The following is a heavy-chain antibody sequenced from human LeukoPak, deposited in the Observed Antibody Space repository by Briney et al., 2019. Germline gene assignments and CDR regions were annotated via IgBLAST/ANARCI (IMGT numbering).Heavy chain of an antibody. V-gene: IGHV4-59*08. CDR3: ATSPQYGGY. Sequence: SETLSLTCAVYGGSFSGYYWSWIRQPPGKGLEWIGYIYYSGSTNYNPSLKSRVTISVDTSKNQFSLKLSSVTAADTAVYYCATSPQYGGYLGQGTLVTVSS. J-gene: IGHJ4*02. CDR1: GGSFSGYY. D-gene: IGHD4-23*01. CDR2: IYYSGST.